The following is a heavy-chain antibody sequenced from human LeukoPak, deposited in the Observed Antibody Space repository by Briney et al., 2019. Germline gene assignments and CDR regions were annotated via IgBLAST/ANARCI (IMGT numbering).Heavy chain of an antibody. D-gene: IGHD2-8*02. CDR3: ARGPRWSHGTGI. V-gene: IGHV1-8*01. CDR1: GYTFTSYD. CDR2: MNPNSGNT. Sequence: ASVKVSGKASGYTFTSYDINWVRQATGQGLEWMGWMNPNSGNTGYAQKFQGRVTMTRNTSISTAYMELSSLRSEDTAVYYCARGPRWSHGTGIWGQGTMVTVSS. J-gene: IGHJ3*02.